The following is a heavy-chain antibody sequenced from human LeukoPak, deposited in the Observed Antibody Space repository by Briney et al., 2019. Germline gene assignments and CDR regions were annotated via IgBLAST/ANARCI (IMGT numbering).Heavy chain of an antibody. J-gene: IGHJ4*02. Sequence: PGGSLRLSCAASGFTFSSYGMHWVRQAPGKGLEWVAFIRYDGSNKYYADSVKGRFTISRDNSKNTLYLQMNSLRAEDTAVYYCANDLGYCTNGVCAYFYYWGQGTLVTVSS. V-gene: IGHV3-30*02. CDR3: ANDLGYCTNGVCAYFYY. CDR2: IRYDGSNK. D-gene: IGHD2-8*01. CDR1: GFTFSSYG.